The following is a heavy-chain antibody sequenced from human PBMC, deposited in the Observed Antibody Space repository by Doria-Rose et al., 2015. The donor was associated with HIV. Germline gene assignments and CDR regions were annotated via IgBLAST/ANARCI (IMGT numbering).Heavy chain of an antibody. V-gene: IGHV3-21*01. CDR1: GFTFSSHR. Sequence: VQLVESGGGLVRPGGSLRLSCATSGFTFSSHRINWVRRAPGKGLEWVSSISSTSAYINYADSVRGRFTISRDNARNSLYLQVDSLRAEDTAIYYCATGVTLDYWGQGTLVTVSS. CDR2: ISSTSAYI. CDR3: ATGVTLDY. D-gene: IGHD3-10*01. J-gene: IGHJ4*02.